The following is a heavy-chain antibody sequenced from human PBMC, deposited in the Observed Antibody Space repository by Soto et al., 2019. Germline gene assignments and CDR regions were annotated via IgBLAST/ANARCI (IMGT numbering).Heavy chain of an antibody. CDR1: GFTFSNAW. CDR2: IKSKVDSATT. J-gene: IGHJ4*02. Sequence: LSLSCAASGFTFSNAWMSWVRQAPGKGLEWVGRIKSKVDSATTDYAAPVKGRFSISRDDSRNTLYLQMNSLKIEDTAVYYCTTDDPINRNWGQGTLVTVSS. V-gene: IGHV3-15*01. CDR3: TTDDPINRN.